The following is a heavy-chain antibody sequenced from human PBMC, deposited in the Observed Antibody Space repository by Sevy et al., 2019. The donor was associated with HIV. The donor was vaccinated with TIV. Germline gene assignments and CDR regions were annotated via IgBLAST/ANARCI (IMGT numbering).Heavy chain of an antibody. D-gene: IGHD1-26*01. J-gene: IGHJ4*02. V-gene: IGHV4-59*08. CDR2: IYYNGHI. CDR1: GGSITSLY. Sequence: SETLSLTCTVSGGSITSLYWNWIRQPPGKGLEWIANIYYNGHINYNPSLKSRVTFSLDTTKNQFSLRLSPVTAADTAMYYCAGENAWGRGYSWGQGTLVTVSS. CDR3: AGENAWGRGYS.